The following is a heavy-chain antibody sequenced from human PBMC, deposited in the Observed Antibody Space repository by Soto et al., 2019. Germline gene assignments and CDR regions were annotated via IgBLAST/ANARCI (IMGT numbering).Heavy chain of an antibody. Sequence: SETLSLTCILSRACRCSYFWNWIRQPAGKGLEWIGRVFGSGGTNYNPSLKSRVTMSIDTSNNSFSLKLTSVTAADTAVYFCATAAETTPGLFDSWGQGTLVTVSS. CDR2: VFGSGGT. CDR3: ATAAETTPGLFDS. V-gene: IGHV4-4*07. J-gene: IGHJ4*02. CDR1: RACRCSYF. D-gene: IGHD6-25*01.